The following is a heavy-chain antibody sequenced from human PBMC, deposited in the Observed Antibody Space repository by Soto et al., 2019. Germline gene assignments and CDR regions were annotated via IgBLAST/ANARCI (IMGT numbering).Heavy chain of an antibody. V-gene: IGHV4-59*08. J-gene: IGHJ5*02. CDR3: ARGHTRYCGGDCYSGGFDP. D-gene: IGHD2-21*02. CDR1: GGSISSYY. CDR2: IYYSGST. Sequence: SETLSLTCTVSGGSISSYYWSWIRQPPGKGLEWIGYIYYSGSTNYNPSLKSRVTISVDTSKNQFSLKLNSVTAADTAVYYCARGHTRYCGGDCYSGGFDPWDQGTLVTVSS.